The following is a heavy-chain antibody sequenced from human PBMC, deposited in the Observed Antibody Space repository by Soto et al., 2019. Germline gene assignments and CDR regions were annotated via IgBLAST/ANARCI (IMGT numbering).Heavy chain of an antibody. V-gene: IGHV1-46*01. Sequence: ASEKVSCKASGGTFSSYAISWVRQAPGQGLEWMGIINPSGGSTSYAQKFQGRVTMTRDTSTSTVYMELSSLRSEDTAVYFCARDGCSSTTCYVYWGQGTLVTVSS. CDR3: ARDGCSSTTCYVY. D-gene: IGHD2-2*01. CDR2: INPSGGST. CDR1: GGTFSSYA. J-gene: IGHJ4*02.